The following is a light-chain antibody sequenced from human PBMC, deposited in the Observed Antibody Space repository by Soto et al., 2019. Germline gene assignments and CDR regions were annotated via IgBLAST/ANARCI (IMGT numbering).Light chain of an antibody. CDR1: QRISTY. CDR2: DAS. Sequence: DILMTQSPSSLSTSVGDRVTITCRASQRISTYLNWYQQKPGKAPNLPIWDASTLQSGVPSRFSGSGSGTDFTLNISSLQVEDSATYYCQQTYTPPRTFGQGTKVDIK. J-gene: IGKJ1*01. CDR3: QQTYTPPRT. V-gene: IGKV1-39*01.